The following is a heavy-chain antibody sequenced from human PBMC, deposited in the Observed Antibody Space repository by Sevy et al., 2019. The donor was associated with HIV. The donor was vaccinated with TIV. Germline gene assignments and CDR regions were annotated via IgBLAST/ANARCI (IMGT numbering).Heavy chain of an antibody. Sequence: ASVKVSCKVSGYTLTELSMHWVRQAPGKGLEWMGGFDPDDGETIYSLKFQGRVTMTEDTSTDTAYMELSSLRSEDTAVYYCATDYYCGGDCYISSWGQGTLVTVSS. CDR1: GYTLTELS. V-gene: IGHV1-24*01. CDR3: ATDYYCGGDCYISS. CDR2: FDPDDGET. J-gene: IGHJ5*02. D-gene: IGHD2-21*02.